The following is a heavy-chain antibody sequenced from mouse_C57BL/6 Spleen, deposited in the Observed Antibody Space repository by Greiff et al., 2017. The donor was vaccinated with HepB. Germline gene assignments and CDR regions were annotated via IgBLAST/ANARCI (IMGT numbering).Heavy chain of an antibody. Sequence: VQLQESGAELVRPGASVKLSCKASGYTFTDYYINWVKQRPGQGLEWIARIYPGSGNTYYNEKFKGKATLTAEKSSSTAYMQLSSLTSEDSAVYFCARLLRPYYFDYWGQGTTLTVSS. CDR1: GYTFTDYY. V-gene: IGHV1-76*01. CDR3: ARLLRPYYFDY. J-gene: IGHJ2*01. CDR2: IYPGSGNT. D-gene: IGHD1-1*01.